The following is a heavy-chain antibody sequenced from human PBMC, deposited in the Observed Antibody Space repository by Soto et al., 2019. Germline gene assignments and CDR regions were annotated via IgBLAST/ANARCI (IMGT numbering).Heavy chain of an antibody. D-gene: IGHD3-9*01. CDR1: GFTFSSYS. Sequence: GGSLRLSCAASGFTFSSYSMNWVRQAPGKXLEWVSSISSSSSYIYYADSVKGRFTISRDNAKNSLYLQMNSLRAEDTAVYYCARDGPWELRYFDWLLSRNGDYYYYGMDVWGQGTTVTVSS. CDR3: ARDGPWELRYFDWLLSRNGDYYYYGMDV. J-gene: IGHJ6*02. V-gene: IGHV3-21*01. CDR2: ISSSSSYI.